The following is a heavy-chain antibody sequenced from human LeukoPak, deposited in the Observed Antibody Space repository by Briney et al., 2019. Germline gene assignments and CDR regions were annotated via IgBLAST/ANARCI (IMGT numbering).Heavy chain of an antibody. CDR2: IYCSGST. CDR1: GGSISSGDYY. Sequence: SETLSLTCTVSGGSISSGDYYWSWIRQPPGKGLEWIGYIYCSGSTYYNPSLKSRVTISVDTSKNQFSLKLSSVTAADTAVYYCARVEEGSGYLRDWGQGTLVTVSS. V-gene: IGHV4-30-4*01. J-gene: IGHJ4*02. CDR3: ARVEEGSGYLRD. D-gene: IGHD3-22*01.